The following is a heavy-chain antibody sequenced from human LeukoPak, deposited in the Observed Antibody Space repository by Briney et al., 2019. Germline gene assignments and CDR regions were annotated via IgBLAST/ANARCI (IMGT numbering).Heavy chain of an antibody. D-gene: IGHD3-10*01. V-gene: IGHV3-48*03. CDR3: AREGASGSGSFAFDI. Sequence: GGSLRLSCAASGFTFSRYGMHWVRQGPGKELEWISYITTSGSNTIYADSVRGRFTISRDNAKNSLYLQMNSVRAEDTAVYYCAREGASGSGSFAFDIWGQGTMVTVSA. J-gene: IGHJ3*02. CDR2: ITTSGSNT. CDR1: GFTFSRYG.